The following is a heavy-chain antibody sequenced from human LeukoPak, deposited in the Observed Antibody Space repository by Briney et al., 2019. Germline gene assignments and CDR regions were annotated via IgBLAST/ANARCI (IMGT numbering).Heavy chain of an antibody. D-gene: IGHD3-10*01. CDR2: ISAYNGNT. CDR3: ARTRWVRMPVTGGAFDI. V-gene: IGHV1-18*01. J-gene: IGHJ3*02. CDR1: GYTFTSYG. Sequence: ASVKVSCKASGYTFTSYGISWVRQAPGQGLEWMGWISAYNGNTNYAQKLQGRVTMTTDTSTSTAYMELRSLRSDDTAVYYCARTRWVRMPVTGGAFDIWGQGTMVTVSS.